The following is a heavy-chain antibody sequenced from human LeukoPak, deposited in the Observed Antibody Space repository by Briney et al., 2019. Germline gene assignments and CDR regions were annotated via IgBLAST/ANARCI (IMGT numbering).Heavy chain of an antibody. D-gene: IGHD6-6*01. CDR3: TRDPGYSSSSISF. J-gene: IGHJ4*02. CDR2: IDRSNSDM. Sequence: GGSLRLSCAASGFALSGYSINWVRQAPGKGLEWVSFIDRSNSDMYYADSVKGRFTISRDNARESVFLQLNRLRAEDTAVYYCTRDPGYSSSSISFWGQGTLVTVSS. V-gene: IGHV3-21*01. CDR1: GFALSGYS.